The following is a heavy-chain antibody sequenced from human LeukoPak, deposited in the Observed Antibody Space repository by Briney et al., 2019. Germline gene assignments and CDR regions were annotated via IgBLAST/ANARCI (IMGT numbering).Heavy chain of an antibody. Sequence: PGGSLRLSCAASGFTFSSYAMSWVRQAPGKGLEWVSAISGSGGSTYYADSVKGRFTISRDNSKNTLYLQMNSLRAEDTAVYYFAKVRRGYSYGYDAFDIWGQGTMVTVSS. CDR3: AKVRRGYSYGYDAFDI. CDR1: GFTFSSYA. CDR2: ISGSGGST. J-gene: IGHJ3*02. D-gene: IGHD5-18*01. V-gene: IGHV3-23*01.